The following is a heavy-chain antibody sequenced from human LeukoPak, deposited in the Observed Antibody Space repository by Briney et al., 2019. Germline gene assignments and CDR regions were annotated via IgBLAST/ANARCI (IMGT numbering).Heavy chain of an antibody. CDR3: AKVKSGCGGDCYFSCFDY. D-gene: IGHD2-21*02. J-gene: IGHJ4*02. CDR2: ISGSGGST. V-gene: IGHV3-23*01. Sequence: GRSLRLSCAASGFTFSSYAMSWARQAPGKGLEWVSAISGSGGSTHYADSVKGRFTISRDNSKNTLYLQMNSLRGEDTAVYYCAKVKSGCGGDCYFSCFDYWGQGTLVAVSS. CDR1: GFTFSSYA.